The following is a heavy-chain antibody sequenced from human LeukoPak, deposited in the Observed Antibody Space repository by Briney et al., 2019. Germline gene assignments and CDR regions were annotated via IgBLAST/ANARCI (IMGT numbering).Heavy chain of an antibody. J-gene: IGHJ3*02. Sequence: WASVKVSCKASGYTFTGYYMHWVRQAPGQGLEGMGWINPNSGGTNYAQKFQGRVTMTRDTSISTAYMELSRLRSDDTAVYYCARSRMVRGVNDAFDIWGQGTMVTVSS. CDR1: GYTFTGYY. D-gene: IGHD3-10*01. V-gene: IGHV1-2*02. CDR3: ARSRMVRGVNDAFDI. CDR2: INPNSGGT.